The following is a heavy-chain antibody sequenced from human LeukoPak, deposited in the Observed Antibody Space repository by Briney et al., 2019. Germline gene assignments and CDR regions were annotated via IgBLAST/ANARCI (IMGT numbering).Heavy chain of an antibody. D-gene: IGHD3-22*01. CDR3: ARGRTYYYDSSGYGGDY. CDR2: VLHSESA. V-gene: IGHV4-59*08. Sequence: SETLSLTCTVSGDSIRSYYWSWIRQPPGKGLEWIGYVLHSESANYNPSLRSRVTISVDTSKNQFSLKLSSVTAADTAVYYCARGRTYYYDSSGYGGDYWGQGTLVTVSS. J-gene: IGHJ4*02. CDR1: GDSIRSYY.